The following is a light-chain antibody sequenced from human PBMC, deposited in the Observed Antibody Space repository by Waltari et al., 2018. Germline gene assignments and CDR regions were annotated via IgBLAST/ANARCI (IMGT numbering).Light chain of an antibody. CDR3: QSYDTSLSVV. CDR1: GSNIGAGYD. Sequence: QSVLTQPPSVSGAPGQRVTISCTGSGSNIGAGYDVHWYQHLPRAAPKLLIYGSSSRPLGGPDRFFGSTSGTSASLAITGLQAEDEGDYYCQSYDTSLSVVFGGGTKLTVL. V-gene: IGLV1-40*01. CDR2: GSS. J-gene: IGLJ3*02.